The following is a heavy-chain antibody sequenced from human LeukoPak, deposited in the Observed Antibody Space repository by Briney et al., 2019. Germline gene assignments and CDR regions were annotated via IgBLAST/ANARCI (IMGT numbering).Heavy chain of an antibody. J-gene: IGHJ4*02. Sequence: ASVKVSRKASGGTFSSYAISWVRQAPGQGLEWMGGIIPIFGTANYAQKFQGRVTITADESTSTAYMELSSLRSEDTAVYYCARVPPGTGLYYFDYWGQGTLVTVSS. CDR3: ARVPPGTGLYYFDY. V-gene: IGHV1-69*01. CDR1: GGTFSSYA. D-gene: IGHD3/OR15-3a*01. CDR2: IIPIFGTA.